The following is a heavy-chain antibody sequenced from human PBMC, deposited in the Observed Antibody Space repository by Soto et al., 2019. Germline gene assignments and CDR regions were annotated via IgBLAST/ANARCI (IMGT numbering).Heavy chain of an antibody. D-gene: IGHD5-12*01. Sequence: QVQLVQSGAEVRQPESSVKVSCQTSGGTFSSYAISWVRQAPGQGLEWMGGIVPIVHTSTYAQKFQGRVTITADESTSTVYMELSSLRSDDTAVYYCVRVVAIPGYPDDWGQGTLVTVSS. J-gene: IGHJ4*02. CDR1: GGTFSSYA. CDR3: VRVVAIPGYPDD. CDR2: IVPIVHTS. V-gene: IGHV1-69*12.